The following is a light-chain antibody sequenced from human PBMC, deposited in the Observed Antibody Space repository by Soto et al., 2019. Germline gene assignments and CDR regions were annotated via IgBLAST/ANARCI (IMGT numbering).Light chain of an antibody. J-gene: IGKJ3*01. Sequence: EIVLTQSPGTLSLSPGERATLSCRASQSVSSSYLAWYQQKPGQAPRLLIYGASSRATGIPGRFSGSGSGTDFTLTISRLEPEDFAVYYCQQYGSSPRFTFGPGTNVDIK. CDR1: QSVSSSY. CDR2: GAS. CDR3: QQYGSSPRFT. V-gene: IGKV3-20*01.